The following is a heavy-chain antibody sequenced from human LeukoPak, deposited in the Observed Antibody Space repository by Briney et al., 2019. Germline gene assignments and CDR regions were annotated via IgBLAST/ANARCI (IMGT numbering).Heavy chain of an antibody. D-gene: IGHD6-19*01. CDR2: IRYDGSNK. V-gene: IGHV3-30*02. J-gene: IGHJ1*01. Sequence: GGSLRLSCAASGFTFSSYGMHWVRQAPGQGLEWVAFIRYDGSNKYYTDSVKGRFTISRDNSKNTLYLQMNSLRPEDTTVYYCARGGKIPLAGTRSPQYFQHWGQGTLVALSS. CDR3: ARGGKIPLAGTRSPQYFQH. CDR1: GFTFSSYG.